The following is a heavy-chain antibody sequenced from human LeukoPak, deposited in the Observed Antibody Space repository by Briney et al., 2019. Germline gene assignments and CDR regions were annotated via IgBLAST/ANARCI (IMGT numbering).Heavy chain of an antibody. J-gene: IGHJ5*02. CDR2: IYYSGST. CDR3: ARRITIFGVTRNWFDP. Sequence: SETLSLTCTVSGGSISSSSYYWGWIRQPPGKGLEWIGSIYYSGSTYYNPSLKSRVTILVDTSKNQFSLKLSSVTAADTAVYYCARRITIFGVTRNWFDPWGQGTLVTVSS. D-gene: IGHD3-3*01. CDR1: GGSISSSSYY. V-gene: IGHV4-39*07.